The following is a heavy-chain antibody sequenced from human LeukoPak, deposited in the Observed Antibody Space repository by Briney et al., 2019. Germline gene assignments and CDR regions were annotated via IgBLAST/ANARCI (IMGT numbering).Heavy chain of an antibody. V-gene: IGHV4-38-2*02. J-gene: IGHJ4*02. CDR1: GYSISSGYY. D-gene: IGHD1-26*01. Sequence: SETLSLTCTVSGYSISSGYYWGWIRPPPGKGLEWIGSIYHSGSTYYNPSLKSRVTISVDTSKNQFSLKLSSVTAADTAVYYCVLGATSLNYFDYWGQGTLVTVSS. CDR2: IYHSGST. CDR3: VLGATSLNYFDY.